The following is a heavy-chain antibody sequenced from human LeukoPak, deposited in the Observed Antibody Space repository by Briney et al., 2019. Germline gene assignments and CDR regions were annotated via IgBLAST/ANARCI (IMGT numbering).Heavy chain of an antibody. D-gene: IGHD2-2*01. V-gene: IGHV4-34*01. CDR2: INHSGST. CDR3: ARVYCSSISCYFDP. J-gene: IGHJ5*02. Sequence: SETLSLTCAVYGGSFSGNYWSWIRQPPGKELEWIGEINHSGSTNYNPSLKSRVTISVDTSKTQFSLKLSSVTAADTAVYSCARVYCSSISCYFDPWGQGTLVTVSS. CDR1: GGSFSGNY.